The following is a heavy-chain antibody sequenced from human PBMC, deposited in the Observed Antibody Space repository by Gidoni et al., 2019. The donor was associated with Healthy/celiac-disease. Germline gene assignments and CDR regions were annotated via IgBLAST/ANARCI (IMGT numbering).Heavy chain of an antibody. CDR1: GYSFTRYW. D-gene: IGHD6-13*01. J-gene: IGHJ5*02. CDR2: IYPGDSDT. V-gene: IGHV5-51*01. Sequence: EVQLVQSGAEVKTPGESLKLSCQGSGYSFTRYWIGWVRQMPGKGLEWMGIIYPGDSDTRYSPSFQGQVTISADKSISTAYLQWSSLKASDTAMYYCARTPYSSSWYWFDPWGQGTLVTVSS. CDR3: ARTPYSSSWYWFDP.